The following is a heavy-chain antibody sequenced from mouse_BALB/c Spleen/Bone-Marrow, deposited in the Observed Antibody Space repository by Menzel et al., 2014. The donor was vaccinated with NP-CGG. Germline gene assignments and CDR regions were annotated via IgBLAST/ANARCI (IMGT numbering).Heavy chain of an antibody. D-gene: IGHD2-4*01. CDR1: GFSFSNYG. J-gene: IGHJ3*01. V-gene: IGHV5-9-2*01. CDR3: ARHAYYDQTEVSFVY. Sequence: EVQLVESGGGLVQSGGSLKLSCAAYGFSFSNYGMSWVRQTPEKRLEWVATISGDGRYTFYSDSVKGRFTISRDNAKNNLYLQLSSLRSEDTALYYCARHAYYDQTEVSFVYWGQGTLVTVSA. CDR2: ISGDGRYT.